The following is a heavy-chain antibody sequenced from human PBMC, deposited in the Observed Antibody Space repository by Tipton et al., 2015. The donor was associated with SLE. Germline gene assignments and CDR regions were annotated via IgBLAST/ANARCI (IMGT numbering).Heavy chain of an antibody. CDR3: ASGFSGFLEWFSDFYDYGVDG. CDR1: GGSISSSSHY. Sequence: LRLSCTVSGGSISSSSHYWSWIRQPPGKGLEWIGYINYSGSTNYNPSLKSRVTISVDTSKNQFSLKLSSVTAADTAVYYCASGFSGFLEWFSDFYDYGVDGWGQGPAVPVSS. D-gene: IGHD3-3*01. V-gene: IGHV4-61*05. CDR2: INYSGST. J-gene: IGHJ6*02.